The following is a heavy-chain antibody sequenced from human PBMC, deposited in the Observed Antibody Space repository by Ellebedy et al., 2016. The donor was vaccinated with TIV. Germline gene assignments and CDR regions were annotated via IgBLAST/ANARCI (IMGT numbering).Heavy chain of an antibody. CDR1: GFTFSDYY. CDR2: ISSSGSTI. J-gene: IGHJ6*02. CDR3: ARDRVGLLWFGEGHYGMDV. D-gene: IGHD3-10*01. Sequence: PGGSLRLSCAASGFTFSDYYMSRIRQAPGKVLEWVSYISSSGSTIYYADSVKGRFTISRDNAKNSLYLQMNSLRAEDTAVYYCARDRVGLLWFGEGHYGMDVWGQGTTVTVSS. V-gene: IGHV3-11*04.